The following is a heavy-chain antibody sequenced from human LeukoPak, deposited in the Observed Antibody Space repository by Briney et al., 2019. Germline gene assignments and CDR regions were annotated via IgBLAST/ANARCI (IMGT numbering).Heavy chain of an antibody. CDR2: FSGSGAGA. CDR1: GFTFNSYG. J-gene: IGHJ4*02. Sequence: GGSLGLSCAASGFTFNSYGMSWVRQAPGKGLEWVSSFSGSGAGAHYADSVKGRFTDSRDNSKNTLYLQMNSLRAEDTAVYYCAKGRVAGNGWTFNDYWGQGTMLTVSP. D-gene: IGHD6-19*01. CDR3: AKGRVAGNGWTFNDY. V-gene: IGHV3-23*01.